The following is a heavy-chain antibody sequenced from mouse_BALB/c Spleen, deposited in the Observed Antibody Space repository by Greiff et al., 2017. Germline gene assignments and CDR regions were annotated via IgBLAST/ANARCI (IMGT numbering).Heavy chain of an antibody. V-gene: IGHV5-17*02. J-gene: IGHJ3*01. Sequence: EVQGVESGGGLVQPGGSRKLSCAASGFTFSSFGMHWVRQAPEKGLEWVAYISSGSSTIYYADTVKGRFTISRDNPKNTLFLQMTSLRSEDTAMYYCARDGNSFSLFAYWGQGTLVTVSA. CDR3: ARDGNSFSLFAY. CDR2: ISSGSSTI. D-gene: IGHD2-1*01. CDR1: GFTFSSFG.